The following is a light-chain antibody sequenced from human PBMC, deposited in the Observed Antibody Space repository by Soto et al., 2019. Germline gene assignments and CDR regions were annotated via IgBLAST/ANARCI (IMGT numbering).Light chain of an antibody. CDR1: SSNIGSNT. J-gene: IGLJ2*01. Sequence: QSVLTQPPSASGTHGQRVTISCSGSSSNIGSNTVNWYQQLPGTAPKLLIYSNNQRPSGVPDRFSGSKSGTSASLAISGLQSEDEGDYYCAAWDDSLNGVVFGGGTKLTVL. CDR3: AAWDDSLNGVV. CDR2: SNN. V-gene: IGLV1-44*01.